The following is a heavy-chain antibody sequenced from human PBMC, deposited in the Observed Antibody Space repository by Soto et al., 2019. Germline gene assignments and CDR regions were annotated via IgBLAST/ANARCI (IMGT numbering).Heavy chain of an antibody. CDR1: GYTFTSYG. V-gene: IGHV1-18*01. CDR3: WTARRSFGLPRAFDI. D-gene: IGHD3-16*01. Sequence: QVQLVQSGAEVKKPGASVKVSCKASGYTFTSYGISWVRQAPGQGLEWMGWNSAYNGNTNYAQKLQGRVTMTTDTSPSTAYMELRSLRSGHTAVYYCWTARRSFGLPRAFDIWGQGTMVTVCS. CDR2: NSAYNGNT. J-gene: IGHJ3*02.